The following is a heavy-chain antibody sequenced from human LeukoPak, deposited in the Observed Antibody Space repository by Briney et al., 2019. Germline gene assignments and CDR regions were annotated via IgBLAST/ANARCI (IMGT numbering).Heavy chain of an antibody. Sequence: SETLSLTCAVSGYSISNGYHWGWIRQPPGKGLEWIGSIYRSGSTYYNPSLKSRVTISVDTSKNHFSLRLSSVTAADTAVYYCARSTGYSYGFGYFDYWGQGTLVTVSS. CDR1: GYSISNGYH. J-gene: IGHJ4*02. D-gene: IGHD5-18*01. CDR3: ARSTGYSYGFGYFDY. CDR2: IYRSGST. V-gene: IGHV4-38-2*01.